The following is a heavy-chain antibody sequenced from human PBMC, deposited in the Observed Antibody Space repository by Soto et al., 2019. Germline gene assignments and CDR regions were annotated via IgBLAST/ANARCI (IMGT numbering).Heavy chain of an antibody. CDR3: ARDQVEMATRMYFFDY. J-gene: IGHJ4*02. CDR2: IIPIFGTA. CDR1: GGTFSSYA. Sequence: SVKVSCKASGGTFSSYAISWVRQAPGQGLEWMGGIIPIFGTANYAQKFQGRVTITADESTSTAYMELSSLRSEDTAVYYCARDQVEMATRMYFFDYWGQGTLVTVSS. D-gene: IGHD5-12*01. V-gene: IGHV1-69*13.